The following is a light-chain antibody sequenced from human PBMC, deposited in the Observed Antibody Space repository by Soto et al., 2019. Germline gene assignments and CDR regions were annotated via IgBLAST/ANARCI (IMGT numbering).Light chain of an antibody. CDR1: QSVSYN. V-gene: IGKV3-15*01. CDR2: GAF. Sequence: EIVMTQSPATLSVSPGETATLSCRASQSVSYNLAWYQQKPGQGPRLLIYGAFTRATGIPARFSGSGSGTECTLTISSRQSEDFAVYYCQLYKNWPPLTFGGGTKVEIK. CDR3: QLYKNWPPLT. J-gene: IGKJ4*01.